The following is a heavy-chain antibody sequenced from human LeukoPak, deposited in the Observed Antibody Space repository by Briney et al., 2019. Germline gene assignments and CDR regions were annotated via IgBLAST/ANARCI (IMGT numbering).Heavy chain of an antibody. D-gene: IGHD1-1*01. V-gene: IGHV3-21*01. J-gene: IGHJ1*01. Sequence: GGSLRLSCAASGFTFSDYSMNWVRQAPGKGLEWVSSISRSSRHVYYAGSVKGRFTISRDKAKNSLYLQMNSLRAEDMAVYFCVRDLMGSGSTTAYLHHWGQGTLVTVSS. CDR1: GFTFSDYS. CDR2: ISRSSRHV. CDR3: VRDLMGSGSTTAYLHH.